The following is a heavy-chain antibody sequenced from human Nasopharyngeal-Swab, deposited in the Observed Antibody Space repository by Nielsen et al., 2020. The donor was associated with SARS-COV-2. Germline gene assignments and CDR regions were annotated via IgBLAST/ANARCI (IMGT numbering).Heavy chain of an antibody. Sequence: ASVKVSCKASGYTFTSYAMHWVRQAPGQRLEWMGWINAGNGNTKYSQKFQGRVTMTRDTSISTAYMELSRLRSDDTAVYYCARETQDYYYYYYGMDVWGQGTTVTVSS. CDR1: GYTFTSYA. CDR3: ARETQDYYYYYYGMDV. J-gene: IGHJ6*02. V-gene: IGHV1-3*01. CDR2: INAGNGNT.